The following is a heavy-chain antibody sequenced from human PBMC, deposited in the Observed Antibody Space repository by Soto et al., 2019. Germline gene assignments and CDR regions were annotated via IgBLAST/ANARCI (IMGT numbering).Heavy chain of an antibody. Sequence: SLRLSCAASGFRFNDFYMDWVRQAPGKGLEWVGRSRSELSSYTTQYAASVEGRFTISRHVSQNSLFLQMNSLKVEDTAIYYCALNYYGLDVLGQGTTVTVSS. CDR3: ALNYYGLDV. CDR2: SRSELSSYTT. CDR1: GFRFNDFY. J-gene: IGHJ6*02. V-gene: IGHV3-72*01.